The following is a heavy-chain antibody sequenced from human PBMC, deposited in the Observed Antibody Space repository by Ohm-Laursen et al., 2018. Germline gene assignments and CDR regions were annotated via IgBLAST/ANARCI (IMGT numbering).Heavy chain of an antibody. V-gene: IGHV3-7*01. Sequence: GSLRLSCAAPGFPFSNYWMSWVRQAPGKGLEWVSNITQDGREKYYVDSVKGRFAISRDNAKNSLYLQMNSLGAEDTAVYYCARIGPFLGTSSAGWYFDLWGRGTLVTVSA. J-gene: IGHJ2*01. CDR2: ITQDGREK. CDR1: GFPFSNYW. CDR3: ARIGPFLGTSSAGWYFDL. D-gene: IGHD6-6*01.